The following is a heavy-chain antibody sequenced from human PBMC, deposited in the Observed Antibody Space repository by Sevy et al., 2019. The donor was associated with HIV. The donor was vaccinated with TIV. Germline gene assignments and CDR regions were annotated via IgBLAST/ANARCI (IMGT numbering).Heavy chain of an antibody. CDR2: ITSNGLST. V-gene: IGHV3-64D*06. Sequence: GGSLRLSCSASGFPFRSNIMGWVRQAPGKRLEYVSGITSNGLSTHYVPSVKGSFSISRDNSKNTMYLQMSSLRPDDTAVYYCVKYRGLTQAFDYWGQGTLVTVSS. D-gene: IGHD3-10*01. CDR1: GFPFRSNI. CDR3: VKYRGLTQAFDY. J-gene: IGHJ4*02.